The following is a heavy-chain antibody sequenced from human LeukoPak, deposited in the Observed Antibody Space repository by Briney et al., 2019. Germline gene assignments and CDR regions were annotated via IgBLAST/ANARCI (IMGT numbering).Heavy chain of an antibody. D-gene: IGHD6-19*01. CDR1: GGTFSSYA. CDR2: IIPIFGTA. CDR3: ARDIAVAGTPGWWFDP. J-gene: IGHJ5*02. V-gene: IGHV1-69*13. Sequence: SVKVSCKASGGTFSSYAISWVRQAPGQGLEWMGGIIPIFGTANYAQKFQGRVTITADESTSTAYMELSSLRSEDTAVYYCARDIAVAGTPGWWFDPWGQGTLVTVSS.